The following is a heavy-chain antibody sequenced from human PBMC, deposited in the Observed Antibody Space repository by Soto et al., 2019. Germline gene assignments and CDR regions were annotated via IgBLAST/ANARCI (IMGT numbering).Heavy chain of an antibody. CDR1: VFTFSDAP. CDR3: ARGGGGGLFEH. D-gene: IGHD2-21*01. V-gene: IGHV3-21*06. Sequence: VGSLIHYCEASVFTFSDAPMNWFRQAPGKGLERVSSIGVSSGYLYYTDSVRGRFTTSGDNTKSSLFLQMNSLGVEDTAVYYCARGGGGGLFEHWGQGVLVTSPQ. CDR2: IGVSSGYL. J-gene: IGHJ4*02.